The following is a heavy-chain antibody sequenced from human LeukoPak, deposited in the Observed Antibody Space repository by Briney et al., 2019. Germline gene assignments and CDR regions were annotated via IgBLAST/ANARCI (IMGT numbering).Heavy chain of an antibody. J-gene: IGHJ4*02. V-gene: IGHV4-31*03. Sequence: SQTLSLTCTVSGGSISSGGYSWSWIRQHPGKGLEWIGYIYYSGSTYYNPSLKSRVTISVDTSKNQFSLKLSSVTAADTAVYYCARIPPGSGSYYADYWGQGTLVIVSS. D-gene: IGHD3-10*01. CDR1: GGSISSGGYS. CDR2: IYYSGST. CDR3: ARIPPGSGSYYADY.